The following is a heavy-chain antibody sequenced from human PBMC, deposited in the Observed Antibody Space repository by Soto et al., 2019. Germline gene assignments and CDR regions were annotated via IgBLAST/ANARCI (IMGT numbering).Heavy chain of an antibody. D-gene: IGHD6-13*01. CDR2: IIPLFGTT. V-gene: IGHV1-69*13. CDR1: GGTFSSYA. Sequence: SVKVSCKASGGTFSSYAISWVRQAPGRGLEWMGGIIPLFGTTNYAQKFRGRVTVTADESTSTVYMEVRSLRFEDTAVYYCARAHGSSWYNWFDPWGQGTLVTSPQ. CDR3: ARAHGSSWYNWFDP. J-gene: IGHJ5*02.